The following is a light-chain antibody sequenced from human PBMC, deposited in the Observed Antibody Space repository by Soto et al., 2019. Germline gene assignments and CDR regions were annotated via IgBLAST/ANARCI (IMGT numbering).Light chain of an antibody. Sequence: EIVLTQSPGTLSLSPGERATLSCRASQSVSSNLAWYQQKPGQAPRLLIYDASKRATGIPARFSGSGSGTDFTLTISSLEPEDFAVYFCQQRSDWPPTFGQGTRLEIK. J-gene: IGKJ5*01. V-gene: IGKV3-11*01. CDR1: QSVSSN. CDR2: DAS. CDR3: QQRSDWPPT.